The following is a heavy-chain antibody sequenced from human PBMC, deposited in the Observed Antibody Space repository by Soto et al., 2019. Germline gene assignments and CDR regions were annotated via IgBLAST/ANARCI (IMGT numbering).Heavy chain of an antibody. CDR2: MNPNSGNT. D-gene: IGHD3-16*01. V-gene: IGHV1-8*01. J-gene: IGHJ4*02. CDR1: GYTFRYDD. CDR3: ARVGAWALRNLDY. Sequence: ASVKVSCKASGYTFRYDDIIWVRQATGQGLEWMGWMNPNSGNTGYAQKFQGRITMTRNTSISTAYMEMNSLTSEDTAVYYCARVGAWALRNLDYWGQGTRVTVSS.